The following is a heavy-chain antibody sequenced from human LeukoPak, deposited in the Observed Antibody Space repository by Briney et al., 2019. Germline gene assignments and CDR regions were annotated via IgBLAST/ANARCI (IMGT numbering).Heavy chain of an antibody. Sequence: GGSLRLSCAASGFTSSNYGMHWVRQAPGKGLEWLSYISTSSSYIYYADSVKGRFTVSRDNAMNSLFLQMNSLIAEDTAVYYCARVGIRFLEQYYFDYGGQGTLVTVSS. CDR3: ARVGIRFLEQYYFDY. CDR2: ISTSSSYI. J-gene: IGHJ4*02. V-gene: IGHV3-21*01. D-gene: IGHD3-3*01. CDR1: GFTSSNYG.